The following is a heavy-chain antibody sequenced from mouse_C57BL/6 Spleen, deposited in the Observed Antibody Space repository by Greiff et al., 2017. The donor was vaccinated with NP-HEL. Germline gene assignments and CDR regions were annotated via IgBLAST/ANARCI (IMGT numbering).Heavy chain of an antibody. V-gene: IGHV5-17*01. CDR3: AREYDTTGFAY. CDR1: GFTFSDYG. J-gene: IGHJ3*01. Sequence: EVMLVESGGGLVKPGGSLKLSCAASGFTFSDYGMHWVRQAPEKGLEWVAYISSGSSTIYYADTVKGRFTISRDNAKNTLFLQMTSLRSEDTAMYYCAREYDTTGFAYWGQGTLVTVSA. D-gene: IGHD2-10*02. CDR2: ISSGSSTI.